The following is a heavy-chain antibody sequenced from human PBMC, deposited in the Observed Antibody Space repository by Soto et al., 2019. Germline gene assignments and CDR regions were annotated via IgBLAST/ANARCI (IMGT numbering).Heavy chain of an antibody. CDR1: GYSFSSYW. CDR3: ASQSCSSSSCYYEY. D-gene: IGHD2-2*01. V-gene: IGHV5-51*01. J-gene: IGHJ4*02. Sequence: GESRKISCKGPGYSFSSYWLGWVRQMPGEGLEWMGTIFPGDSDTRYSPSFQGQVTISADKSISTAHLQWSSLKASDTAIYYCASQSCSSSSCYYEYWGQGTLVTVSS. CDR2: IFPGDSDT.